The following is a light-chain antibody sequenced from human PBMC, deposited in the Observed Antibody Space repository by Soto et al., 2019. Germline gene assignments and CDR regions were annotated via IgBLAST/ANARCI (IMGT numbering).Light chain of an antibody. V-gene: IGLV1-51*01. CDR3: GTWERSLDTVI. J-gene: IGLJ2*01. CDR2: DNS. Sequence: QSVLTQPPSVSAAPGQMVTISCSGSSSNIGNNYVSWYQQLPGTAPKLLIYDNSKRPSGIPDRFSGSKSGTSATLGITGLQTGDEADYYCGTWERSLDTVIFGGGTKLTVL. CDR1: SSNIGNNY.